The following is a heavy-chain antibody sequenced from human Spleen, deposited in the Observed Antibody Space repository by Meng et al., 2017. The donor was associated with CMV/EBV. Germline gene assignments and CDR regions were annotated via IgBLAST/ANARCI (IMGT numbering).Heavy chain of an antibody. CDR3: ARDQGYDFWSGSTYYFDY. CDR2: INPNSGGT. V-gene: IGHV1-2*02. J-gene: IGHJ4*02. Sequence: TFSGDYMHWVRQAPGQGLEWMGWINPNSGGTNYAQEFQGRVTKTRDTSISTAYMELSRLRSDDTAIYYCARDQGYDFWSGSTYYFDYWGQGTLVTVSS. CDR1: TFSGDY. D-gene: IGHD3-3*01.